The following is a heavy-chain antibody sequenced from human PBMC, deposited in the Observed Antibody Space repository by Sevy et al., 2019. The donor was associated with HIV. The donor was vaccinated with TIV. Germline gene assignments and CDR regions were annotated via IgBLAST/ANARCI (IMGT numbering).Heavy chain of an antibody. CDR2: ISSSSNYI. D-gene: IGHD2-15*01. CDR3: ARVVAYCSGGTCLPGYYYGMDV. Sequence: GGSLRLSCAASGFTFSSYNMNWVRQAPGKVLEWVSSISSSSNYINYADSVKGRFTISRENAENSLYLEMNTLRAEDTAVHYYARVVAYCSGGTCLPGYYYGMDVWGQGTTVTVSS. V-gene: IGHV3-21*01. CDR1: GFTFSSYN. J-gene: IGHJ6*02.